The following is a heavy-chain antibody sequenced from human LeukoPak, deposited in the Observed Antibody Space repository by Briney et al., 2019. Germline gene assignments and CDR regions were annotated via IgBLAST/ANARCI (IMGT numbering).Heavy chain of an antibody. CDR1: GLTFSSYT. D-gene: IGHD4-17*01. CDR2: ITGSSNYI. J-gene: IGHJ4*02. Sequence: GGSLRLSCAASGLTFSSYTMNWVRQAPGKGLEWVSSITGSSNYIFHADSVKGRFTMSRDNAKNSLYLQMNSLRAEGTAVYYCARDKSGTYGDPFDYWGQGTLVTVSS. V-gene: IGHV3-21*01. CDR3: ARDKSGTYGDPFDY.